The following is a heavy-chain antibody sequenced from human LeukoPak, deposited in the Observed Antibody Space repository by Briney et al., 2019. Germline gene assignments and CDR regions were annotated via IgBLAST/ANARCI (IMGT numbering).Heavy chain of an antibody. Sequence: GASVKVSCKGSGYNFVGYYIHWVRQVPGQGLEWMGWMSPDSGYTGYAQTFQGRVTLTRNTSVSTAFMELSSLRSEDTAVYYCEIYTGYDSFWGQGTLVTVSS. V-gene: IGHV1-8*02. CDR3: EIYTGYDSF. CDR2: MSPDSGYT. CDR1: GYNFVGYY. D-gene: IGHD5-12*01. J-gene: IGHJ4*02.